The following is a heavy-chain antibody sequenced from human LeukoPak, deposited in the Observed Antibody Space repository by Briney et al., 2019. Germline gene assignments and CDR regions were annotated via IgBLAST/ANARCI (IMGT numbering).Heavy chain of an antibody. V-gene: IGHV3-7*01. CDR3: AADSGGSRY. CDR2: IKQDGSEK. Sequence: GGSLRLSCAASGFTFSSYWMSWIRQAPGRGLEWVANIKQDGSEKYYADSVKGRFTISRDNAKNSLYLQMNSLRVEDMAMYYCAADSGGSRYWGQGTLATVSS. D-gene: IGHD2-15*01. J-gene: IGHJ4*02. CDR1: GFTFSSYW.